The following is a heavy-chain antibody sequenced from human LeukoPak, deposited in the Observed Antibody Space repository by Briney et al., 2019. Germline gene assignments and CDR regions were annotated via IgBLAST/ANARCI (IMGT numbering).Heavy chain of an antibody. V-gene: IGHV4-38-2*02. Sequence: SETLSLTCTVSGYSISSGYYWGWIRQPPGKGLEWIGSIYHSGSTYYNPSLKSRVTISVDTSKNQFSLKLSSVTAADTAVYYCARDGWFAESRYFDLWGRGTLVTVSS. CDR3: ARDGWFAESRYFDL. CDR2: IYHSGST. J-gene: IGHJ2*01. D-gene: IGHD3-10*01. CDR1: GYSISSGYY.